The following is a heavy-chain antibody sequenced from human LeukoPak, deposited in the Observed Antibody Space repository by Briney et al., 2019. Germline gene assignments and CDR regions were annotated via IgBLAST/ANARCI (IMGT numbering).Heavy chain of an antibody. CDR3: AREFYDYVWGSYRYTAPYYFDY. Sequence: PGGSLRLSCAASGFTFSSYWMTWVRQAPGKGLEWVSYISSSSSTIYYADSVKGRFTISRDNAKNSLYLQMNSLRAEDTAVYYCAREFYDYVWGSYRYTAPYYFDYWGQGTLVTVSS. CDR2: ISSSSSTI. V-gene: IGHV3-48*01. D-gene: IGHD3-16*02. CDR1: GFTFSSYW. J-gene: IGHJ4*02.